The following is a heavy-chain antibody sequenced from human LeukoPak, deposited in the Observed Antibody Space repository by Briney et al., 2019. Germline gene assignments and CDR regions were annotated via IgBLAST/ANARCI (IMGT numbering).Heavy chain of an antibody. V-gene: IGHV3-7*01. Sequence: GGSLRLSCAASGFTFSNAWMSWVRQAPGKGLEWVANIKQDGSEKYYVDSVKGRFTISRDNAKNSLYLQMNSLRAEDTAVYYCARVNVHVDSGYDSPSFDYWGQGTLVTVSS. CDR1: GFTFSNAW. CDR3: ARVNVHVDSGYDSPSFDY. D-gene: IGHD5-12*01. J-gene: IGHJ4*02. CDR2: IKQDGSEK.